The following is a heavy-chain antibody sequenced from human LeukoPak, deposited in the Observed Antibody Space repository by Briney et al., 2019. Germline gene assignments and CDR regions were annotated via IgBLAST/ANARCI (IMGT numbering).Heavy chain of an antibody. Sequence: GGSLRLSCAASGFTFSNYAMSWVRQAPGKGLEWVSSISGTGGSTYYAASVKGRFTISRDNSKNTLYLQMNSLRAEDTAVYYCAKDREEVPAAIDYWGQGTLVTVSS. V-gene: IGHV3-23*01. D-gene: IGHD2-2*01. J-gene: IGHJ4*02. CDR3: AKDREEVPAAIDY. CDR1: GFTFSNYA. CDR2: ISGTGGST.